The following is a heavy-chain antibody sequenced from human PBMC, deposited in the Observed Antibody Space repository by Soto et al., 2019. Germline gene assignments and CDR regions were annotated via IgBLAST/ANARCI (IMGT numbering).Heavy chain of an antibody. Sequence: QVHLEESGPGLVKPSETLSLTCTVSGDYINSGDYYWTWIRQSPGKGLAWMAYIYKSGTTYYNPPLTNRLLISIGMATMRFSLQVTSVPPADTAFYYCARSLSASSGWFDPWCQGTLLSFSS. D-gene: IGHD6-6*01. V-gene: IGHV4-30-4*08. J-gene: IGHJ5*02. CDR2: IYKSGTT. CDR1: GDYINSGDYY. CDR3: ARSLSASSGWFDP.